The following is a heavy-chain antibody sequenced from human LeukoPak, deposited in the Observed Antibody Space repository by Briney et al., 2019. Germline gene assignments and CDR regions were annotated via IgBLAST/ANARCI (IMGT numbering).Heavy chain of an antibody. CDR2: ISYDGSNK. J-gene: IGHJ4*02. D-gene: IGHD6-19*01. CDR3: ASGIAVAGTRGADY. V-gene: IGHV3-30-3*01. Sequence: PGGSLRLSCAASGFTFSSYAMHWVRQAPGKGLEWVAVISYDGSNKYYADSVKDRFTISRDNSKNTLYLQMNSLRAEDTAVYYCASGIAVAGTRGADYWGQGTLVTVSS. CDR1: GFTFSSYA.